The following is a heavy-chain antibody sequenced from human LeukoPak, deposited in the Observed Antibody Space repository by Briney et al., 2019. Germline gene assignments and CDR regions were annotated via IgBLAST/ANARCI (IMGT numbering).Heavy chain of an antibody. CDR1: GGSLSPYY. Sequence: SETLSLTCTVSGGSLSPYYWTWIRQPPGKGLEWIGYIYHTATTRYNPSLNSRVTISVETSKNQFSLRLNSVTAADTAIYYCARLDSGDHGNIPHWGQGTLVTVSS. CDR3: ARLDSGDHGNIPH. D-gene: IGHD1-26*01. V-gene: IGHV4-59*08. CDR2: IYHTATT. J-gene: IGHJ1*01.